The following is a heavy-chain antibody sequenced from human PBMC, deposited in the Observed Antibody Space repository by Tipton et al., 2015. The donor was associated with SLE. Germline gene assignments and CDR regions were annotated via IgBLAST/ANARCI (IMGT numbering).Heavy chain of an antibody. Sequence: SLRLSCAASGFSFSNYWMHWVRQPPGKGLIWVSRINGDGSTTTYADSVKGRFAISRDNSKNTLYLQMNSLRAEDTAVYYCARGDGLTYYYDSSGSDYWGQGTLVTVSS. J-gene: IGHJ4*02. CDR1: GFSFSNYW. D-gene: IGHD3-22*01. CDR2: INGDGSTT. V-gene: IGHV3-74*01. CDR3: ARGDGLTYYYDSSGSDY.